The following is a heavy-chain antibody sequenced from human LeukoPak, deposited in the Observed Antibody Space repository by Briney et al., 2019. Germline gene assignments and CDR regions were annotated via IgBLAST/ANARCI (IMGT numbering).Heavy chain of an antibody. D-gene: IGHD4-17*01. CDR2: IYHSGST. Sequence: SETLSLTCTVSGGSISSYYWSWIRQPPGKGLEWIGYIYHSGSTYYNPSLKSRVTISVDRSKNQFSLKLRSVTAADTAVYYCARDHYDHYGDYVFDYWGQGALVTVSS. CDR3: ARDHYDHYGDYVFDY. V-gene: IGHV4-59*12. J-gene: IGHJ4*02. CDR1: GGSISSYY.